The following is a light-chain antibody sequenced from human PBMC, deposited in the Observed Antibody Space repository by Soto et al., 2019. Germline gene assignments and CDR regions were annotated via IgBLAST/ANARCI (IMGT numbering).Light chain of an antibody. CDR1: QTIRKY. V-gene: IGKV1-39*01. CDR3: QQSYATPRT. Sequence: DIQMTQSPSSLSASVGDRVTITCRASQTIRKYLNWYQQKPGKAPNLLIYGASTLQTGVPSRFSGSGSGTGFTLTISSLQPDDFATYFCQQSYATPRTFGQGTKVEI. J-gene: IGKJ1*01. CDR2: GAS.